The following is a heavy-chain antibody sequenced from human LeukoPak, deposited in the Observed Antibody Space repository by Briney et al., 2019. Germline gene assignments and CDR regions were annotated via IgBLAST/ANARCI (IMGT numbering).Heavy chain of an antibody. D-gene: IGHD3-22*01. V-gene: IGHV4-31*03. Sequence: PSQTLSLTCTVSGGSISSGGYLWSWIRQHPGKGLEWIGYIYYSGSTYYNPSLKGRVTISVDTSKNQFSLRLSSVTAADTAIYYCASVSYDTSLQHWGQGTLVTVSS. CDR3: ASVSYDTSLQH. CDR1: GGSISSGGYL. J-gene: IGHJ1*01. CDR2: IYYSGST.